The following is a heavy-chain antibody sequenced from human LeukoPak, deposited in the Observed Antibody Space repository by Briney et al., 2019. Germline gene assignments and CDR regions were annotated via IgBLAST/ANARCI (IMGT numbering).Heavy chain of an antibody. CDR3: ARDEGDCSSTSCYPAY. CDR2: IYTSGST. D-gene: IGHD2-2*01. V-gene: IGHV4-4*07. J-gene: IGHJ4*02. Sequence: SETLSLTCAVYGGSFSGYYWSWIRQPAGKGLEWIGRIYTSGSTNYNPSLKSRVTMSVDTSKNQFSLKLSSVTAADTAVYYCARDEGDCSSTSCYPAYWGQGTLVTVSS. CDR1: GGSFSGYY.